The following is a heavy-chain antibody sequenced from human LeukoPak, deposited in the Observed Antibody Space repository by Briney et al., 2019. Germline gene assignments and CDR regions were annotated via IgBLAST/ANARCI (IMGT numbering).Heavy chain of an antibody. CDR1: GFTFSSYA. V-gene: IGHV3-23*01. J-gene: IGHJ4*02. CDR2: ISGSGGST. Sequence: GGSLRLSCAASGFTFSSYAMSWVRQAPGKGLDWVSAISGSGGSTYYADSVKGRFTISRDNSKNTLYLQMNSLRAEDTAVYYCAKDRGSGGYYDSSGYYYLDYWGQGTLVTVSS. D-gene: IGHD3-22*01. CDR3: AKDRGSGGYYDSSGYYYLDY.